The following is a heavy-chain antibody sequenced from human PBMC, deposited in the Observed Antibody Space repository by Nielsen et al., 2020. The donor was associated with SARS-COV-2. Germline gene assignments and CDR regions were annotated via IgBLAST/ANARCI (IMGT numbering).Heavy chain of an antibody. CDR1: GFTFSAYA. CDR2: VSGDVAHTT. J-gene: IGHJ3*02. Sequence: GESLKISCAASGFTFSAYAMIWVRQAAGKGLEWVSAVSGDVAHTTYYADSVKGRFTISRDNSKNTLYLQMNSLRAEDTAVYYCARDPSSSWTGDAFDIWGQGTMVTVSS. V-gene: IGHV3-23*01. CDR3: ARDPSSSWTGDAFDI. D-gene: IGHD6-13*01.